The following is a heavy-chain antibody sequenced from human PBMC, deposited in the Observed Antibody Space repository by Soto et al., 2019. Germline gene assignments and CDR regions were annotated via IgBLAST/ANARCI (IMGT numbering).Heavy chain of an antibody. J-gene: IGHJ2*01. V-gene: IGHV1-3*01. D-gene: IGHD6-25*01. CDR3: ARDPHYSSGGLWYFGL. CDR2: INAGNGNT. Sequence: QVPLVQSGAEVKKPGASVKVSCKASGYTFTSYAMHWVRQAPGQRLEWMGWINAGNGNTKYSQKFQGRVTITRDTSASTAYMELSRLRSEDTAVYYCARDPHYSSGGLWYFGLWGRGTLVTVFS. CDR1: GYTFTSYA.